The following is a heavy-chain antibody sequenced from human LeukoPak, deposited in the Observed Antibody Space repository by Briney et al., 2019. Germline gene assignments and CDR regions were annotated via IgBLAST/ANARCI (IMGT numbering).Heavy chain of an antibody. CDR1: GGSISSGGYY. CDR3: ARESPVPGGSSGYKYYFDY. CDR2: IYYSGST. J-gene: IGHJ4*02. Sequence: SETLSLTCTVSGGSISSGGYYWSWIRQHPGKGLEWIGYIYYSGSTYYNPSLKSRVTISVDTSKNQFSLKLSSVTAADTAVYYCARESPVPGGSSGYKYYFDYWGQGTLVTVSS. V-gene: IGHV4-31*03. D-gene: IGHD3-22*01.